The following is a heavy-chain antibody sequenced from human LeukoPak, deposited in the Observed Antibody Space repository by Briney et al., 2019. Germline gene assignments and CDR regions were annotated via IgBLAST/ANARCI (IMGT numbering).Heavy chain of an antibody. CDR1: GFTFSSYA. Sequence: PGGSLRLSCAASGFTFSSYAMSWVRQAPGKGLEWVSAISGSGGSTYYADSVKGRFTISRDNSKNTLYLQMNSLRAEDTAVYYCASPQVVPAAMRYHYYGMDVWGQGTTVTVSS. CDR2: ISGSGGST. J-gene: IGHJ6*02. V-gene: IGHV3-23*01. D-gene: IGHD2-2*01. CDR3: ASPQVVPAAMRYHYYGMDV.